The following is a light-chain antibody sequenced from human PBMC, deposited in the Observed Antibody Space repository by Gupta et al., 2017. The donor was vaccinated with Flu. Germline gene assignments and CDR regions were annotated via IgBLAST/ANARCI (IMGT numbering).Light chain of an antibody. V-gene: IGKV4-1*01. Sequence: DIVMTQSPYSLAVSLGERATINCKSSQSVLYSSNNKNYLAWYQQKPGQPPKLLIYWASTRESGVPDRFSGSGSGTDFTLTISSLQAEDVAVYYCQQDDSTRRTFGQGTKVEIK. CDR2: WAS. J-gene: IGKJ1*01. CDR3: QQDDSTRRT. CDR1: QSVLYSSNNKNY.